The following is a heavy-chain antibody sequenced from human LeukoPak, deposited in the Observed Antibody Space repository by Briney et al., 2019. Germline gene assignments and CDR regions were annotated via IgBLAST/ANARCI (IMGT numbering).Heavy chain of an antibody. CDR3: ARERYFDWLYMDDAFDI. V-gene: IGHV3-7*01. Sequence: GGSLRLSCAASGFTFSSYWMSWVRQAPGRGLEWVANIKQDGCEKYYVDSVKGRFTISRDNAKNSLYLQMNSLRAEDTAVYYCARERYFDWLYMDDAFDIWGQGTMVTVSS. D-gene: IGHD3-9*01. CDR2: IKQDGCEK. J-gene: IGHJ3*02. CDR1: GFTFSSYW.